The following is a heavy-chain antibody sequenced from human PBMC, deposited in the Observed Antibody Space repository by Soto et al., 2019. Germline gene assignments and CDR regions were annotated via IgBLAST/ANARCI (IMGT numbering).Heavy chain of an antibody. D-gene: IGHD3-22*01. CDR2: IWYDGSNK. CDR1: GFTFSSYG. J-gene: IGHJ4*02. Sequence: GRSLRLSCAASGFTFSSYGMHWVRPAPGKGLEWVAVIWYDGSNKYYADSVKGRFTISRDNSKNTLYLQMNSLRAEDTAVYYCARDYDSSGYYVSTDPNWGQGTLVTVSS. CDR3: ARDYDSSGYYVSTDPN. V-gene: IGHV3-33*01.